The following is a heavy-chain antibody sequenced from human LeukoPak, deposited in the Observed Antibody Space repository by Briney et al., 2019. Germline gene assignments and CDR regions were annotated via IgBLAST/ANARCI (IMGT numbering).Heavy chain of an antibody. CDR1: GFTFSGYA. V-gene: IGHV3-23*01. Sequence: RPGGSLRLSCEASGFTFSGYAMGWVRQAPGKGLEWVSAISDSGGSTYYADSVKGRFTISRDNSKNTLYLQMNSLRAEDTAVYYCAKESTIAVADFDYWGQGTLVTVSS. J-gene: IGHJ4*02. CDR2: ISDSGGST. CDR3: AKESTIAVADFDY. D-gene: IGHD6-19*01.